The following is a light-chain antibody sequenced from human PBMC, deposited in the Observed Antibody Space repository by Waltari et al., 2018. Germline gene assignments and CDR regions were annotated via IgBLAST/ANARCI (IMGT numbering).Light chain of an antibody. Sequence: DIQMTQSPSSLSASVGSRVTITCRASQSISSYLNWYQQNPGKAPKLLIYAAYSLQSGVPARFSGSRSGTDFTLTISSLQPEDFATYYCQQSYNAPTFGQGTKVEIK. V-gene: IGKV1-39*01. CDR2: AAY. CDR1: QSISSY. CDR3: QQSYNAPT. J-gene: IGKJ1*01.